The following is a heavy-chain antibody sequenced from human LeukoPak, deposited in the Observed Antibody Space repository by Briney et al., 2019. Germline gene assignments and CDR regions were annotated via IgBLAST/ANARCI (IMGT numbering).Heavy chain of an antibody. Sequence: GASVKVSCKASGYTFADYGITWVRQAPGQGLEWMGWISTDNGNTNYAQKLQGRVTMTTDTSTSTTYMELRSLRSDDTAIYYCARDQRFGELTYFDYWGQGTLVTVSS. J-gene: IGHJ4*02. CDR3: ARDQRFGELTYFDY. CDR1: GYTFADYG. D-gene: IGHD3-10*01. CDR2: ISTDNGNT. V-gene: IGHV1-18*01.